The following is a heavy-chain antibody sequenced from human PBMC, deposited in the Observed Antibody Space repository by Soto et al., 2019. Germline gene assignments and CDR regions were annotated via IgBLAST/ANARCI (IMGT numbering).Heavy chain of an antibody. CDR1: GFTFSIYA. J-gene: IGHJ4*02. V-gene: IGHV3-23*01. CDR2: ISGSGHST. D-gene: IGHD2-15*01. CDR3: ATRAGSIV. Sequence: GGSLRLSCAASGFTFSIYAMNWVRQAPGKGLECVSAISGSGHSTYCADSVKGRFTISRDNSKNTLYLQMSSLRTEDSAVYYCATRAGSIVWGQGTLVTVSS.